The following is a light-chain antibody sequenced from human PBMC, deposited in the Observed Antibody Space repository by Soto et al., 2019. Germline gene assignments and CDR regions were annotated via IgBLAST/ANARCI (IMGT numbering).Light chain of an antibody. CDR3: LQDYDYPLT. CDR2: AAS. CDR1: QDIKND. V-gene: IGKV1-6*01. Sequence: AIQMTQSPSSLSASVGDRVTVTCRASQDIKNDLGWYQQKPGKAPKLLICAASSLQSGVPLRFSGSGSGTDLTLTISSLQPEDFGTYYCLQDYDYPLTFGGGTKVEIK. J-gene: IGKJ4*01.